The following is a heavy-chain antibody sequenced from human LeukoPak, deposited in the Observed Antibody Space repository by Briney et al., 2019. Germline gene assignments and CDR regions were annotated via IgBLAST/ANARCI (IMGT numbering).Heavy chain of an antibody. CDR3: ARDYYDSSGYRTSHL. CDR2: ISSSSSTI. Sequence: GGSLRLSCAASGFTFSSYAMSWVRQAPGKGLEWVSYISSSSSTIYYADSVKGRFTISRDNAKNSLYLQMNSLRAEDTAVYYCARDYYDSSGYRTSHLWGRGTLVTVSS. CDR1: GFTFSSYA. V-gene: IGHV3-48*04. D-gene: IGHD3-22*01. J-gene: IGHJ2*01.